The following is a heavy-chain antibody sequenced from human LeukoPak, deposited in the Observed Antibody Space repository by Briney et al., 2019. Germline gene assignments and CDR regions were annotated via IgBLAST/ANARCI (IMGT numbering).Heavy chain of an antibody. CDR2: IYYSGST. D-gene: IGHD1-26*01. J-gene: IGHJ4*02. CDR3: AKSGGYGLIDY. CDR1: GGFISSGSDY. V-gene: IGHV4-39*01. Sequence: PSETLSLTCTVSGGFISSGSDYWGWLRQPPGKGLEWIGSIYYSGSTYYNASLKSRVTISIDTSKNQFSLRLSSVTAADTAVYYCAKSGGYGLIDYWGQGTLVTVSS.